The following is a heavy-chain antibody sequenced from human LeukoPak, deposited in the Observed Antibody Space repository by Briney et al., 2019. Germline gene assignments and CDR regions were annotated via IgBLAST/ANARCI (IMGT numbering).Heavy chain of an antibody. V-gene: IGHV1-18*01. Sequence: VKVSCXASGYXFTSYGISWVRQAPGQGLEWMGWISAYNGNTNYAQKLQGRVTMTTDTSTSTAYMELRSLRSDDTAVYYCARDPYYDYVWGSYRSLYYYYGMDVWGQGTTVTVSS. J-gene: IGHJ6*02. CDR3: ARDPYYDYVWGSYRSLYYYYGMDV. CDR2: ISAYNGNT. D-gene: IGHD3-16*02. CDR1: GYXFTSYG.